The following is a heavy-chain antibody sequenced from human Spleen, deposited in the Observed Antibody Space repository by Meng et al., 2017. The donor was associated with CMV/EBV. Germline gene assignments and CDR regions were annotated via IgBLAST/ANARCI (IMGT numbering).Heavy chain of an antibody. Sequence: SETLSLTCTVSGGSISSYYWSWIRQPPGKGLEWIGYIYYSGSTNYNPSLKSRVTISVDTSKNQFSLKLSSVTAADTAVYYCARHNHDYPFHRHLDIWGQGTMVTVSS. V-gene: IGHV4-59*01. CDR3: ARHNHDYPFHRHLDI. D-gene: IGHD4/OR15-4a*01. J-gene: IGHJ3*02. CDR2: IYYSGST. CDR1: GGSISSYY.